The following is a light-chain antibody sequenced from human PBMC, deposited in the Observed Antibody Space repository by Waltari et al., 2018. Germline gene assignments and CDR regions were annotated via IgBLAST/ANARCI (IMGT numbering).Light chain of an antibody. V-gene: IGLV2-23*02. CDR3: CSHAGRSTFV. CDR1: SSDVGSYNR. J-gene: IGLJ2*01. CDR2: EVS. Sequence: QSALTQPASVSWSPGQSITISCTGTSSDVGSYNRVSWYQHHPRNGPTLMIYEVSKRPSAVPNRFSGSKTATEASVTISGRQAEDEADYSCCSHAGRSTFVFGGGTKLTVL.